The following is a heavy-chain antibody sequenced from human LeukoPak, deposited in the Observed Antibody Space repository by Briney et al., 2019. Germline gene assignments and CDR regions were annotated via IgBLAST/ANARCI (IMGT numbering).Heavy chain of an antibody. Sequence: GGSLRLSCAASGFTFSSYVMSWVRQAPGKGLEWVSSISGSGNRTYYADSVKGRFTISRDNSKNTLFLQMNSLRAEDTAVYYCAKSSYYDSSGYYREYYFDYWGQGTLVTVSS. CDR3: AKSSYYDSSGYYREYYFDY. D-gene: IGHD3-22*01. J-gene: IGHJ4*02. CDR2: ISGSGNRT. CDR1: GFTFSSYV. V-gene: IGHV3-23*01.